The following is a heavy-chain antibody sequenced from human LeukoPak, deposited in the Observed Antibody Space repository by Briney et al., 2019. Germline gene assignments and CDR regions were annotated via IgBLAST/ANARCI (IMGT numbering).Heavy chain of an antibody. V-gene: IGHV3-30*03. CDR2: ISYDGSNK. CDR3: ARDRISPDTERDYYGMDV. D-gene: IGHD2-15*01. Sequence: GGSLRLSCAASGFTFSNYGMHWVRQAPGKGLEWVAVISYDGSNKYYADSVKGRFTISRDNSKNTLYLQMNSLRAEDTAVYYCARDRISPDTERDYYGMDVWGQGTTVTVSS. J-gene: IGHJ6*02. CDR1: GFTFSNYG.